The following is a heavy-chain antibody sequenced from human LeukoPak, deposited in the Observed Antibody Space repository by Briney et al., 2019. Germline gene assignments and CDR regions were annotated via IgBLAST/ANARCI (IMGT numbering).Heavy chain of an antibody. J-gene: IGHJ4*02. V-gene: IGHV1-18*01. CDR2: ICAYNGNT. CDR3: ATPTPSYSSSWYYFDY. Sequence: ASVKVSCKASGYTFTSYGISWVRQAPGQGLEWMGWICAYNGNTNYAQKLQGRVTMTTDTSTSTAYMELRSLRSDDTAVYYCATPTPSYSSSWYYFDYWGQGTLVTVSS. D-gene: IGHD6-13*01. CDR1: GYTFTSYG.